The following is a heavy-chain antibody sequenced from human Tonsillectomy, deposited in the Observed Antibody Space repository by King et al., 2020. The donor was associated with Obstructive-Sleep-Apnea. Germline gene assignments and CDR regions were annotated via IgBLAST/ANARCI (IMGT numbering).Heavy chain of an antibody. CDR1: GFTFSSYS. CDR2: ISSSSSYI. Sequence: VQLVESGGGLVKPGGSLRLSCAASGFTFSSYSMNWVRQAPGKGLEWVSSISSSSSYIYYADSVKGRFTISRDNAKNSLYLQMNSRRAEDTAVYYCARDRQLWSLDAFDIWGQGTMVTVSS. V-gene: IGHV3-21*01. D-gene: IGHD5-18*01. J-gene: IGHJ3*02. CDR3: ARDRQLWSLDAFDI.